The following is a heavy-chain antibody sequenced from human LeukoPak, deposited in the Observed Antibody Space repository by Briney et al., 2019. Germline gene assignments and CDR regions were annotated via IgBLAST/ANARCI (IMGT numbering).Heavy chain of an antibody. CDR1: GFTVSTNY. D-gene: IGHD6-6*01. CDR2: ISGSGGST. V-gene: IGHV3-23*01. CDR3: AKDTGSSSY. J-gene: IGHJ4*02. Sequence: GGSLRLSCAASGFTVSTNYMSWVRQAPGKGLEWVSAISGSGGSTYYADSVKARFTISRDNSKNTLYLQMNSLRAEDTAVYYCAKDTGSSSYWGQGTLVTVSS.